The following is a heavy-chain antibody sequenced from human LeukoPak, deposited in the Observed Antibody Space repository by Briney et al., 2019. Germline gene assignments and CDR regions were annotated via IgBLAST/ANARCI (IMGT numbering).Heavy chain of an antibody. J-gene: IGHJ6*03. V-gene: IGHV4-38-2*01. CDR1: GYSIGSGYY. D-gene: IGHD6-19*01. CDR3: ASRGYSSGWYYYYYYMDV. Sequence: PSETLSLTCAVSGYSIGSGYYWGWIRQPPGKGLEWIGSIYHSGSTYYNPSLKSRVTISVDTSKNQFSLKLSSVTAADTAVYYCASRGYSSGWYYYYYYMDVWGKGTTVTVSS. CDR2: IYHSGST.